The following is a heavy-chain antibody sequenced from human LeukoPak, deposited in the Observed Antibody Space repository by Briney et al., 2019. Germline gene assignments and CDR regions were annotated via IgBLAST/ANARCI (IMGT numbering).Heavy chain of an antibody. D-gene: IGHD2-15*01. CDR1: GFTFSSYG. V-gene: IGHV3-30*18. CDR3: AKAFPGYCSGGSCPTFDY. J-gene: IGHJ4*02. CDR2: ISYDGSNK. Sequence: GGSLRLSCAASGFTFSSYGMHWVRQAPGKGLEWVAIISYDGSNKYYADSVKGRFTISRDNSKNTLYLQMNSLRAEDTAVYYCAKAFPGYCSGGSCPTFDYWGQGTLVTVSS.